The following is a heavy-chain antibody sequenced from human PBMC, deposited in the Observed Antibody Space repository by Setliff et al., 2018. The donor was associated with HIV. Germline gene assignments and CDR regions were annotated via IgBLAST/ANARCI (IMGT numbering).Heavy chain of an antibody. CDR2: IIPKSDTR. CDR1: GDTFNFYG. CDR3: AREHGEYCSGGTFYHHHYFDY. Sequence: SVKVSCKASGDTFNFYGLNWVRQAPGQGLEWMGKIIPKSDTRDYAQKLRGRVTITADKPSNTVYMELTSLTSEDTAVYYCAREHGEYCSGGTFYHHHYFDYWGPGTLVTVSS. V-gene: IGHV1-69*06. J-gene: IGHJ4*02. D-gene: IGHD2-15*01.